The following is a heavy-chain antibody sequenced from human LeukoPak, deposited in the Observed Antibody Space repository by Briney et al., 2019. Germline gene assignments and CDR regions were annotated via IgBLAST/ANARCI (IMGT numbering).Heavy chain of an antibody. CDR1: GLTFSNYA. V-gene: IGHV3-23*01. D-gene: IGHD4-17*01. Sequence: GGSLRLSCAASGLTFSNYAMNWVRQASGKGLEWVSGITDSGRKTYYADSVKGRFSISRDNSKNTVYLQMSDLRAEDTAVYYCAKIAKATTPNYWGQGTLVTVSS. J-gene: IGHJ4*02. CDR3: AKIAKATTPNY. CDR2: ITDSGRKT.